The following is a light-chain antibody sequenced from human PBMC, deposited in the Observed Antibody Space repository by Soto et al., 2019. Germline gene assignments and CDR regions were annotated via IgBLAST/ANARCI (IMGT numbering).Light chain of an antibody. V-gene: IGLV2-14*02. CDR2: EGN. J-gene: IGLJ1*01. CDR3: NSYTSSSTLDV. Sequence: QSALTQPASVSGSPGQSITISCTGTSSDVGSYDLVSWYQQHPGKAPKLMIYEGNKRPSGISNRFSGSKSGNTASLTISGLQAEDEADYYCNSYTSSSTLDVFGTGTKLTVL. CDR1: SSDVGSYDL.